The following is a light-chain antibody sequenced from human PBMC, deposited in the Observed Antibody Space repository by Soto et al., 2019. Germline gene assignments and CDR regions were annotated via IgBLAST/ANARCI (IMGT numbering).Light chain of an antibody. J-gene: IGLJ1*01. CDR1: SSDVGGYGF. Sequence: QSVLTQPRSVSGSPGQSVTISCTGTSSDVGGYGFVSWYQQHPGKAPKLMIYDVTKRPSGVPDRFSGSKSGNSASLTISGLQAEDEADYYCCSYASSSSYVFGGGTKLTVL. V-gene: IGLV2-11*01. CDR3: CSYASSSSYV. CDR2: DVT.